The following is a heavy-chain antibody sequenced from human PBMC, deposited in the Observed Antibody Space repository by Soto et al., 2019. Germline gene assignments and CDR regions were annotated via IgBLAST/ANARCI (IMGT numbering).Heavy chain of an antibody. J-gene: IGHJ4*02. CDR2: ISWNSGSI. D-gene: IGHD3-10*01. CDR1: GFTFDDYA. CDR3: AKDFRITMVRGGDAFDY. V-gene: IGHV3-9*01. Sequence: EVQLVESGGGLVQPGRSLRLSCAASGFTFDDYAMHWVRQAPGKGLEWVSGISWNSGSIGYADSVKGRFTISRDNAKNSLYLQMNSLRAEDTAWYYCAKDFRITMVRGGDAFDYWGQGTLVTVSS.